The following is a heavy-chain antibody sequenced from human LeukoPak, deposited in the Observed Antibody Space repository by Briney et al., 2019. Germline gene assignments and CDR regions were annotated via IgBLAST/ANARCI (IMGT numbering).Heavy chain of an antibody. CDR2: ISYNSDTI. V-gene: IGHV3-9*01. D-gene: IGHD2-21*02. Sequence: PGGSLRLSCAASGFTFDDYAMHWVRQAPGKGLEWVSGISYNSDTIAYADSVKGRFTNSRDNAKNSLYLQMNSLRAEDTALYYCAKDYCGGDCYSGWYFDLWGRGTLVTVSS. CDR1: GFTFDDYA. J-gene: IGHJ2*01. CDR3: AKDYCGGDCYSGWYFDL.